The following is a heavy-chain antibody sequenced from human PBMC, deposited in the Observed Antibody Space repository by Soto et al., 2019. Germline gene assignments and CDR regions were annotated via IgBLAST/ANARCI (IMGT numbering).Heavy chain of an antibody. Sequence: ASVKVSCKASGYTFIAYYMHWVRQAPGQGLEWMGWINPRSGGINYAQKFQGRVTMTRDTSITTAYMELDRLTSDDTAVYYCARGLEIPMFSAAGYWGQGSVVTVSS. V-gene: IGHV1-2*02. CDR3: ARGLEIPMFSAAGY. J-gene: IGHJ4*02. D-gene: IGHD3-10*02. CDR2: INPRSGGI. CDR1: GYTFIAYY.